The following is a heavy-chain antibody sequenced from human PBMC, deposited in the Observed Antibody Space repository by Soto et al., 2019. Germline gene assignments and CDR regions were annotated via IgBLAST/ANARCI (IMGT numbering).Heavy chain of an antibody. CDR1: GFSLSTSGVG. V-gene: IGHV2-5*02. Sequence: SGPTLVNPTQTLTLTCTFSGFSLSTSGVGVGWIRQSPGKALEWLVFIYWDDDKRCSPSLNSRRTITKDASKNQVVLTMTNMDPVDTATYYCARRRPDSGRWNEGGFGPWGQGPLVTVSS. CDR2: IYWDDDK. D-gene: IGHD6-13*01. CDR3: ARRRPDSGRWNEGGFGP. J-gene: IGHJ5*02.